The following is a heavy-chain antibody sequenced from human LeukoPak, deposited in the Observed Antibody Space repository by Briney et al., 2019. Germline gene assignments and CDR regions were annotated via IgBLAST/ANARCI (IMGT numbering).Heavy chain of an antibody. Sequence: SETLSLTCTVSGVSISSGGYYWSWIRQHPGTGLEWIGEIYHSGSTNYKTSLKSRATISVDKSKNQFSLKLNSVTAADTAVYYCASRAPRYNYDRYLPIDYWGQGTLVTVSS. CDR2: IYHSGST. J-gene: IGHJ4*02. CDR1: GVSISSGGYY. V-gene: IGHV4-39*07. D-gene: IGHD3-22*01. CDR3: ASRAPRYNYDRYLPIDY.